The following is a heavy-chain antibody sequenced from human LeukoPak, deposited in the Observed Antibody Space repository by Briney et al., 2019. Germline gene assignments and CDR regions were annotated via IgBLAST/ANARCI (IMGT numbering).Heavy chain of an antibody. CDR3: AKALYYYGSGSYSYYFDY. CDR2: XXXXGGST. V-gene: IGHV3-23*01. J-gene: IGHJ4*02. D-gene: IGHD3-10*01. Sequence: GGSLRLSCAASGFTFSSYAMSWVRQAPGKGLXXXXXXXXXGGSTYYADSVKGRFTISRDNSKNTLYLQMNSLRAEDTAVYYCAKALYYYGSGSYSYYFDYWGQGTLVTVSS. CDR1: GFTFSSYA.